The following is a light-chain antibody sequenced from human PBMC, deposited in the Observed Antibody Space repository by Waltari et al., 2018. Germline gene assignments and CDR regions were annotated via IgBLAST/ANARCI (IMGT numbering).Light chain of an antibody. V-gene: IGLV2-8*01. J-gene: IGLJ1*01. CDR2: AVT. CDR1: TIDAGGPHY. Sequence: QSALTQPPSASGSPGQPATTSCTGTTIDAGGPHYPSWYQQHPGRAPNLMIYAVTRRPSGVPDRFSGSKSGITATLTVSGLQAEDEADYYCCTHVGNANYVFGTGTRVTVL. CDR3: CTHVGNANYV.